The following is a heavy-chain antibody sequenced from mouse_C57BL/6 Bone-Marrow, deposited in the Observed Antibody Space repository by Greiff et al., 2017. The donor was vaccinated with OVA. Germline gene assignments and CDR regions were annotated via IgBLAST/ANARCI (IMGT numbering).Heavy chain of an antibody. D-gene: IGHD1-1*01. CDR3: APHCYGSSYAAY. CDR2: IHPSDSDT. Sequence: QVQLQQPGAELVKPGASVKVSCKASGYTFTSYWMHWVKQRPGQGLEWIGRIHPSDSDTNSNQKFKGKATLTVDKSSSTAYMQLSSLTSEDSAVYYCAPHCYGSSYAAYWGQGTLVTVSA. V-gene: IGHV1-74*01. J-gene: IGHJ3*01. CDR1: GYTFTSYW.